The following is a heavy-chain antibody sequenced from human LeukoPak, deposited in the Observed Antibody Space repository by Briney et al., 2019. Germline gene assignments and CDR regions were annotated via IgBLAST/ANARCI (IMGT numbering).Heavy chain of an antibody. CDR2: IYNSGST. Sequence: ASETLSLTCIVSGGSVRRYYWSWIRQPPGKGLEWIGYIYNSGSTNYNPSLKSRVTISVDTSKNQFSLKLSSVTAADTAVYYCAGHKVHDFGGSDWYFDLWGRGTLVTVSS. D-gene: IGHD4-23*01. CDR3: AGHKVHDFGGSDWYFDL. V-gene: IGHV4-59*02. CDR1: GGSVRRYY. J-gene: IGHJ2*01.